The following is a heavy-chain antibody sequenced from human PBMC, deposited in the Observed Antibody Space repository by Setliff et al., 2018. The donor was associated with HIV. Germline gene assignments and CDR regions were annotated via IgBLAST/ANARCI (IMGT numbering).Heavy chain of an antibody. V-gene: IGHV1-24*01. CDR1: GYTLTELS. J-gene: IGHJ1*01. CDR2: FDPEDGET. D-gene: IGHD6-13*01. Sequence: ASVKVSCKISGYTLTELSIHWVRQAPGKGLEWMANFDPEDGETFYAQKFQGRLTMTEDTSTDTAYMELSSLRADDTAMYYCATDPGYSSTWYSESFQHWGQGTEVTVSS. CDR3: ATDPGYSSTWYSESFQH.